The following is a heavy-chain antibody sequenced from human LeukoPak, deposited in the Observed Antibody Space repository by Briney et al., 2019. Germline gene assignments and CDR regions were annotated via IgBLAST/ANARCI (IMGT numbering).Heavy chain of an antibody. Sequence: ASVKVSCKASGGTFSSYAISWVRQAPGQGLEWMGGIIPIFGTANYAQKFQGRVTITTDESMSTAYMELSSLRSEDTAVYYCASVKGTAMVPIDYWGQGTLVTVSS. J-gene: IGHJ4*02. CDR2: IIPIFGTA. V-gene: IGHV1-69*05. CDR3: ASVKGTAMVPIDY. D-gene: IGHD5-18*01. CDR1: GGTFSSYA.